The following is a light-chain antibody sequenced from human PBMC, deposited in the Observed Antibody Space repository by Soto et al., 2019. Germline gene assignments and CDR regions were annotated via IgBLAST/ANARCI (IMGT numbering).Light chain of an antibody. CDR3: QQSSRTTRT. CDR1: QSIRSY. V-gene: IGKV1-39*01. J-gene: IGKJ4*01. Sequence: DSQMTQSPASLTASAGDRVTLXXRASQSIRSYVNWYQQKPGTAPKXVSDSASRLQRWVPSRFSGSGSGTYFTLTSSSLQPEDFATYSCQQSSRTTRTFGGGTNVEI. CDR2: SAS.